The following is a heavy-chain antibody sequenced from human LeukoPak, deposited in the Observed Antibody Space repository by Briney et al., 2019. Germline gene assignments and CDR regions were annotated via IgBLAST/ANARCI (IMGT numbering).Heavy chain of an antibody. CDR3: ARAHNWKYGSFDF. CDR2: IRSKANSYAT. D-gene: IGHD1-7*01. J-gene: IGHJ4*02. V-gene: IGHV3-73*01. CDR1: GFTFSGSA. Sequence: GGSLRLSCAASGFTFSGSAMHWVRQASGKGLEWVGRIRSKANSYATAYAASVKGRFTISRDDSNNTAYLQMNSLKTEDTAVYYCARAHNWKYGSFDFWGQGTLVTVSS.